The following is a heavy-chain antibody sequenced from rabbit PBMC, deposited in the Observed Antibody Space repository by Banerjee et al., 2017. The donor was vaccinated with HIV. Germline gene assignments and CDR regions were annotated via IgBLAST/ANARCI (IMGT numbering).Heavy chain of an antibody. J-gene: IGHJ4*01. V-gene: IGHV1S7*01. CDR3: ARGGYGGGGYGTGYDL. CDR2: IYTGRGST. Sequence: QLKETGGGLVQPGGSLTLSCKASGFDFSSYYMSWVRQAPGKGLEWIGTIYTGRGSTDYASWVNGRFTISSDNAQNTVDLQMNSLTAVDRATYFCARGGYGGGGYGTGYDLWGPGTLVTVS. CDR1: GFDFSSYY. D-gene: IGHD8-1*01.